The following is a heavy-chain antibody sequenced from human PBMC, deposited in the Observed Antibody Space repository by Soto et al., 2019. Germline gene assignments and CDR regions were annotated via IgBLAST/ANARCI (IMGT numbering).Heavy chain of an antibody. CDR1: GGSISSSSYY. CDR3: ASYSSSWYSDYYYGMDV. CDR2: IYYSGGT. D-gene: IGHD6-13*01. J-gene: IGHJ6*02. V-gene: IGHV4-39*07. Sequence: SETLSLTCTVSGGSISSSSYYWGWIRQPPGKGLEWIGSIYYSGGTYYNPSLKSRVTISVDTSKNQFSLKLICVTAADTAVYYCASYSSSWYSDYYYGMDVWGQGITVTVSS.